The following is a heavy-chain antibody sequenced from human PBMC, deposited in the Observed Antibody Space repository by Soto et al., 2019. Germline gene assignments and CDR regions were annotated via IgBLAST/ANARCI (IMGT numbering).Heavy chain of an antibody. J-gene: IGHJ4*02. CDR2: IGTAGDT. CDR1: GFTFSSYD. Sequence: GGSLRLSCAASGFTFSSYDMHWVRQATGKGLEWVSAIGTAGDTYYPGSVKGRFTISRENAKNSLYLQMNSLRAGDTAVYYCARSLFNAFGVRGVITPYYFDYWGQGTLVTV. CDR3: ARSLFNAFGVRGVITPYYFDY. V-gene: IGHV3-13*01. D-gene: IGHD3-10*01.